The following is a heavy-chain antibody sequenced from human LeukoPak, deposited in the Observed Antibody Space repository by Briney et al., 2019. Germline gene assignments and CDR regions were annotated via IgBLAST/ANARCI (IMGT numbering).Heavy chain of an antibody. D-gene: IGHD7-27*01. CDR3: ARDNWGSLDY. CDR1: GSSISSHS. Sequence: SETLSLTCTVSGSSISSHSWGWVRQPPGEGLEWIGYDSNSGNINYNPALKRRVTISVDTSERQFSLKLSSVSAADTAVYYCARDNWGSLDYWGQGILVTVSS. CDR2: DSNSGNI. V-gene: IGHV4-59*11. J-gene: IGHJ4*02.